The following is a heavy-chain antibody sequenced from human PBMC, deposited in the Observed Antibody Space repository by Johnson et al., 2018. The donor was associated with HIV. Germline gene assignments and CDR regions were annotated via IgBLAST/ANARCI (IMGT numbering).Heavy chain of an antibody. J-gene: IGHJ3*02. CDR1: GFTFDDYD. D-gene: IGHD6-6*01. Sequence: VQLVESGGGVVQPGGSLRLSCAASGFTFDDYDMTWVRQGPGKGLEWVSHINWNGGTTGYEDSVMGRFTISSDNAKNSLYLQMNSLRAEDTALYYCARVGGYSSSSGGNYPKVRSPAFDIWGQGTMVTVSS. V-gene: IGHV3-20*04. CDR3: ARVGGYSSSSGGNYPKVRSPAFDI. CDR2: INWNGGTT.